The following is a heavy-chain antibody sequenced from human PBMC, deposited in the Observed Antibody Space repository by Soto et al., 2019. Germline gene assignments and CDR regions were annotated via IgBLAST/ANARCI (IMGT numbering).Heavy chain of an antibody. D-gene: IGHD1-1*01. CDR2: MNPNSGNT. Sequence: GASVKVSCKASGYTFTSYDINWVRQATGQGLEWMGWMNPNSGNTGYAQKFQGRVAMTRNTSISTAYMELSSLGSEDTAVYYCARGAWNDFSHWFDPWGQGTLVTVSS. CDR1: GYTFTSYD. V-gene: IGHV1-8*01. CDR3: ARGAWNDFSHWFDP. J-gene: IGHJ5*02.